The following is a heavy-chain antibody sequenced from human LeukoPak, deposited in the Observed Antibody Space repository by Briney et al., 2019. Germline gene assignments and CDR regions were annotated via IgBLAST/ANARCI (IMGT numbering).Heavy chain of an antibody. Sequence: SETLSLTCAVSGGSISSGGYSWSWIRQPPGKGLEWIGYIYHSGSTYYNPSLKSRVTISVDRSQNQFSLKLSSVTAADTAVYYCARVGLLGPLDYWGQGTLVTVSS. J-gene: IGHJ4*02. CDR2: IYHSGST. CDR1: GGSISSGGYS. CDR3: ARVGLLGPLDY. V-gene: IGHV4-30-2*01. D-gene: IGHD3-10*01.